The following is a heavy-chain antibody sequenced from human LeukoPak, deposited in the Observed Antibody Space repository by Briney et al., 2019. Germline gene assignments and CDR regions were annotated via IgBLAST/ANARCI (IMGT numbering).Heavy chain of an antibody. J-gene: IGHJ5*02. V-gene: IGHV4-59*01. D-gene: IGHD2-8*01. Sequence: PSETLSLTCTVSGGSISSYYWSWIRQPPGKGLEWIGYTYYSGSTNYNPSLKSRVTISVDTSKDQFSLKLSSVTAADTAVYYCARAGWSHGWFDPWGQGTLVTVSS. CDR1: GGSISSYY. CDR3: ARAGWSHGWFDP. CDR2: TYYSGST.